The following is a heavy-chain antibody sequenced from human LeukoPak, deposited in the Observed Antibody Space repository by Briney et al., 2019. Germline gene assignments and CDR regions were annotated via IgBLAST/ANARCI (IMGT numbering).Heavy chain of an antibody. V-gene: IGHV3-30*02. D-gene: IGHD3-3*01. CDR2: VWFDGGNK. J-gene: IGHJ6*02. CDR1: GFTFSNYG. Sequence: GGSLRLSCEASGFTFSNYGINWVRQAPGKGLEWVAVVWFDGGNKYYADSVKGRFTISRDNSKNTLYLQMNSLRAEDTAVYYCAKGGYDFWSGYYQLNGMDVWGQGTTVTVSS. CDR3: AKGGYDFWSGYYQLNGMDV.